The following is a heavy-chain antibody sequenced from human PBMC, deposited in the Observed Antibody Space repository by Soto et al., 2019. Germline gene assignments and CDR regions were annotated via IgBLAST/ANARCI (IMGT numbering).Heavy chain of an antibody. CDR3: ARVQEGIYGSVSYLFDY. Sequence: EVQLVESGGGLVKPGGSLRLSCAASGFTFSSYSMNWVRQAPGKGLEWVSSISSSSSYIYYADSVKGRFTISRDNDKNSLYLQMNSLRAEDTAVYYCARVQEGIYGSVSYLFDYWGQGTLVTVSS. CDR1: GFTFSSYS. V-gene: IGHV3-21*01. CDR2: ISSSSSYI. D-gene: IGHD3-10*01. J-gene: IGHJ4*02.